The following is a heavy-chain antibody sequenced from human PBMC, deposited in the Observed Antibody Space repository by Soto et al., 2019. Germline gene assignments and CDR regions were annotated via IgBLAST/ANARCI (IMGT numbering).Heavy chain of an antibody. CDR1: GYTFTSYG. D-gene: IGHD3-10*01. Sequence: QVQLVQSGAEVKKPGASVKVSCKASGYTFTSYGISWVRQAPGQGLEWMGWISPYNGNTNYAQKLQGRGTITTDTTTSTDYVELRSLRSDDTAVYSCARWYYSGSGSYYNKEVRDDYYGMDVWGQGTTVAVCS. J-gene: IGHJ6*02. CDR2: ISPYNGNT. CDR3: ARWYYSGSGSYYNKEVRDDYYGMDV. V-gene: IGHV1-18*01.